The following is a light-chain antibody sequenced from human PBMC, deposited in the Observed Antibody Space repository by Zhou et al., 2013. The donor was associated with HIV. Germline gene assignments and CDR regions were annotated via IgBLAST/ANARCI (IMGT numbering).Light chain of an antibody. CDR1: QDISTA. CDR3: QHSYTIPLT. J-gene: IGKJ4*01. CDR2: DAS. Sequence: AIQLTQSPSSLSASVGDRVIMTCRASQDISTALAWYQQNPGKAPKLLIHDASTLESGVPSRFSGSGSGTDFTLTISSLQPEDFATYYCQHSYTIPLTFGGGTKVEMK. V-gene: IGKV1-13*02.